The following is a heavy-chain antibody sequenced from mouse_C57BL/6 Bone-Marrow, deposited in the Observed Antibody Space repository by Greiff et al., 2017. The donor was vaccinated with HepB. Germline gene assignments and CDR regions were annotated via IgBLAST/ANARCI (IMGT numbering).Heavy chain of an antibody. CDR3: ARWEDGSSPYFGY. J-gene: IGHJ2*01. CDR1: GYSFSSSW. D-gene: IGHD1-1*01. V-gene: IGHV1-82*01. CDR2: IYPGDGDT. Sequence: QVQLKQSGPELVKPGASVKISCKASGYSFSSSWMNWVKQRPGKGLEWIGRIYPGDGDTNYNGKFKGKATLTADKSSSTAYMQLSSLTSEDSAVYFCARWEDGSSPYFGYWGQGTTLTVSS.